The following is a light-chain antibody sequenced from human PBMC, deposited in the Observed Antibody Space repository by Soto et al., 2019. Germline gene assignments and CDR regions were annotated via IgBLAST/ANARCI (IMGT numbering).Light chain of an antibody. CDR2: GAS. Sequence: DIVLTQSPGTLSLSPGERATLSCRASQTVSSSLAWYQQKPGQAPRLLIFGASTRAAGFPDRFSGSGSGTDFTLTISRLDPEDFAVYYRQQYGSSPRTFGQ. CDR3: QQYGSSPRT. CDR1: QTVSSS. J-gene: IGKJ1*01. V-gene: IGKV3-20*01.